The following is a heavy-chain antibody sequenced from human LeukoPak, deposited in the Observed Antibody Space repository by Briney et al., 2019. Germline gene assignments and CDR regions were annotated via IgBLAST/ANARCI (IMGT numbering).Heavy chain of an antibody. CDR2: IYPGDSDT. D-gene: IGHD6-25*01. J-gene: IGHJ4*02. V-gene: IGHV5-51*01. CDR3: ARRYSTGGFDD. CDR1: GYTFTSYW. Sequence: GESLKISCKGSGYTFTSYWIGWVRQMPGKGLEWMGIIYPGDSDTRYSPSFQGQATISADKSISTAYLQWSSLKASDSAMYYCARRYSTGGFDDWGQGTLVTVSS.